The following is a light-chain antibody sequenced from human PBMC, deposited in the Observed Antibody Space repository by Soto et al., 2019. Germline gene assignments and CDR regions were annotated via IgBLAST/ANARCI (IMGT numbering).Light chain of an antibody. J-gene: IGKJ1*01. CDR3: QQYMNYAT. Sequence: DIQMTQSPSTLSASVGDRVTFTCRTSKSISNWLAWYQQKPGKAPKLLIYDASSLQSEVPSRFCGSGSWTVFTLTISPLQPDDFATYYHQQYMNYATFGQGTKVEIK. V-gene: IGKV1-5*01. CDR1: KSISNW. CDR2: DAS.